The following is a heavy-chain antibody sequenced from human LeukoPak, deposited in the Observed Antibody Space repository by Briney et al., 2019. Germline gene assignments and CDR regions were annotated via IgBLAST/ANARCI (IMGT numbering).Heavy chain of an antibody. D-gene: IGHD3-16*02. J-gene: IGHJ4*02. CDR1: GGSFSGYY. V-gene: IGHV4-34*01. CDR3: ASSGDYVWGSYRFDY. CDR2: INHSGST. Sequence: PSETLSLTCAVYGGSFSGYYWSWIRQPPGKGLEWIGEINHSGSTNYNPSLKSRVTISVDTSKNQFSLKLSSVTAADTAVYYCASSGDYVWGSYRFDYWGQGTLVTVSS.